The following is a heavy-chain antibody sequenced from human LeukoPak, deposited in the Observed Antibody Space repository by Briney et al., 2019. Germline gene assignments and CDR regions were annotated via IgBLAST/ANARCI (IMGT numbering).Heavy chain of an antibody. CDR3: AKDPTVAGTAEYFQH. D-gene: IGHD6-19*01. V-gene: IGHV3-23*01. J-gene: IGHJ1*01. CDR1: GFTFSSYA. Sequence: GGSLRLSCAASGFTFSSYAMSCVRQAPGKGLEWVSVISGSGINTYYADSVKGRFTISRDNSKNTLYLQMNSLRAEDTAVYYCAKDPTVAGTAEYFQHWGQGTLVTVSS. CDR2: ISGSGINT.